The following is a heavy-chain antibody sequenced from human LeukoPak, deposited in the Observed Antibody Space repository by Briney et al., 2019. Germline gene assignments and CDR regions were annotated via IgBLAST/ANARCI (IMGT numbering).Heavy chain of an antibody. D-gene: IGHD1-26*01. CDR3: ARDQATWRDYYYYGMDV. CDR1: GFTFSSYA. V-gene: IGHV3-30*04. Sequence: GGSLRLSCAASGFTFSSYAMHWVRQAPGKGLEWVAVISYDGSNKYYADSVKGRFTISRDNSKNTLYLQMNSLRAEDTAVYYCARDQATWRDYYYYGMDVWGQGTMVTVSS. J-gene: IGHJ6*02. CDR2: ISYDGSNK.